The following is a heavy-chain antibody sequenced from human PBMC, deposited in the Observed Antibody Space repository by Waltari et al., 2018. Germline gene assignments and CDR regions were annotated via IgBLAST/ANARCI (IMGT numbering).Heavy chain of an antibody. D-gene: IGHD2-15*01. CDR3: AKVAQTPNF. CDR1: GFTFSSSA. V-gene: IGHV3-23*01. CDR2: ISGSADST. J-gene: IGHJ4*02. Sequence: EVQLLGSGGGLVQPGGSLRLSCAASGFTFSSSALSWARPAPGKGLDWVSAISGSADSTYYADSVKGRFTISRDNSKNTLYLQMNSLRAEDTALYYCAKVAQTPNFWGQGILVTVSS.